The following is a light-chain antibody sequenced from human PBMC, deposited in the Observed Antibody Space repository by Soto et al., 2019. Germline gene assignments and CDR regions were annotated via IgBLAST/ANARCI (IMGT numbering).Light chain of an antibody. Sequence: QSALTQPRSVSGSPGQSVTISCTGTSSDVGRYNYVSWYQQHPGKAPKVMIYDVSERPSGVPDRFSGSKSGNTDSLTISGLQAEDEADYYCCSYAGSPRDVFGTGTKLTVL. V-gene: IGLV2-11*01. CDR1: SSDVGRYNY. CDR3: CSYAGSPRDV. CDR2: DVS. J-gene: IGLJ1*01.